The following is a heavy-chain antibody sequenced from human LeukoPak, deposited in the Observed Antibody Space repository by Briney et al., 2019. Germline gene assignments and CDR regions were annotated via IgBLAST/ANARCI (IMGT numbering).Heavy chain of an antibody. D-gene: IGHD6-19*01. J-gene: IGHJ6*02. Sequence: GGSLRLSCAGSGFSPSNCAMSWVRQAPGKGLEWVSGISGSGGSTYYADSVKGRFIISRDNAKSTLYLQMNSLRAEDTATYYCARDGSGWYGPGGMDVWGQGTTVTVSS. CDR3: ARDGSGWYGPGGMDV. V-gene: IGHV3-23*01. CDR2: ISGSGGST. CDR1: GFSPSNCA.